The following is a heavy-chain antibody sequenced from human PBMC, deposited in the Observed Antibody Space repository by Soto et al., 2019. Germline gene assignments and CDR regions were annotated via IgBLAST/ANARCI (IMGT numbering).Heavy chain of an antibody. J-gene: IGHJ1*01. D-gene: IGHD3-9*01. CDR1: GGSFSGYY. CDR3: ARGPLRYFDWLLSAEYFQH. V-gene: IGHV4-34*01. Sequence: QVQLQQWGAGLLKPSETLSLTCAVYGGSFSGYYWSWIRQPPGKGLEWIGEINHSGSTNYNPSLKSPVTRSVDTSQNQFSLKLSSVTAADTAVYYCARGPLRYFDWLLSAEYFQHWGQGTLVTVSS. CDR2: INHSGST.